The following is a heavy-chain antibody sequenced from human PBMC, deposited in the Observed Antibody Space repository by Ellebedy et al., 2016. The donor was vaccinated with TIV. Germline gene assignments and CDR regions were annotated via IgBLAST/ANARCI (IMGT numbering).Heavy chain of an antibody. CDR1: GGSISSSSYY. J-gene: IGHJ3*02. CDR2: LNTDGSTI. D-gene: IGHD2/OR15-2a*01. Sequence: ETLSLTCTVSGGSISSSSYYWGWIRQAPGKGLLWVSSLNTDGSTIRYADSVQGRFTISRDNAKSMLYLQMNSLRAEDTAVYYCAREVLASSKGGPFDIWGQGTMVTVS. CDR3: AREVLASSKGGPFDI. V-gene: IGHV3-74*01.